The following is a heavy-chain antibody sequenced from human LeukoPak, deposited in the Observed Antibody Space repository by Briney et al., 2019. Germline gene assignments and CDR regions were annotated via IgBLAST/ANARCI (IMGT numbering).Heavy chain of an antibody. D-gene: IGHD2-15*01. CDR3: ARDGSMGRFDY. CDR1: GFTVSSNY. Sequence: GGSLRLSCAASGFTVSSNYMSWVHQAPGKGLEWVSVIYSGGSTYYADSVKGRFTISRDNSKNTLYLQMNSLRAEDTAVYYCARDGSMGRFDYWGQGTLVTVSS. CDR2: IYSGGST. V-gene: IGHV3-66*01. J-gene: IGHJ4*02.